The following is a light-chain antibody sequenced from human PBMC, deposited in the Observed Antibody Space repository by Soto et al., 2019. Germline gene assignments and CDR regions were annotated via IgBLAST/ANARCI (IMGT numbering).Light chain of an antibody. CDR2: DAS. V-gene: IGKV3-11*01. CDR3: QERQYWPPIP. J-gene: IGKJ5*01. Sequence: VLPQSPATLSLSPGERATLSCRASLNVNSYLAWYQQKPGQAPRLLIYDASNRAAGIPARFSGNGSGTDFTLTISSLEPEDFAIYYCQERQYWPPIPFGRRTRLE. CDR1: LNVNSY.